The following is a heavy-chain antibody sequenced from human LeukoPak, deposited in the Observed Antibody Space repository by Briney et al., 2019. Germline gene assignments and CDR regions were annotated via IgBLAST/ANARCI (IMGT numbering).Heavy chain of an antibody. V-gene: IGHV3-30*02. J-gene: IGHJ3*02. CDR1: GFNFNYYG. Sequence: GGSLRLSCAASGFNFNYYGMHWVRQAPGKGLEWVAFIRYDGSNKYYADSVKGRFTISRDNSENMLYMQMNSLRVEDTAVYYCAKGLHSSSWNDAFDIWGQGTTVTVSS. D-gene: IGHD6-13*01. CDR2: IRYDGSNK. CDR3: AKGLHSSSWNDAFDI.